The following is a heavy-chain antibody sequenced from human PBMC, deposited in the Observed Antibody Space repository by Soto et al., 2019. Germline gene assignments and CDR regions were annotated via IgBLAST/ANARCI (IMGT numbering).Heavy chain of an antibody. D-gene: IGHD3-22*01. CDR1: GFTFSTYG. Sequence: QVQLVESGGGVVQPGRSLRLSCAASGFTFSTYGMHWVRQAPGKGLEWVAVIWYDGSNKYYADSVKGRFTISRDNSKNTLYLQMNSLRAEDTAVYYWARDRSSGYYVFDYWGQGTLVTVSS. CDR2: IWYDGSNK. J-gene: IGHJ4*02. V-gene: IGHV3-33*01. CDR3: ARDRSSGYYVFDY.